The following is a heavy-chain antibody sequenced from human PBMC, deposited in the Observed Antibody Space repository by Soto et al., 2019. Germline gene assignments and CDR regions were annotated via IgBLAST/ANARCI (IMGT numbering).Heavy chain of an antibody. Sequence: QVQLVQSGAEVRQPASSVKVSCKTSGGTFSSYAISWVRQAPGQGLEWMGGIVPIVDTATYAQKFQGRVTITADESTSTAYMELSRLRSDDTAVYYWVRVVAIPGYPDYGGQGTLVTVSS. CDR1: GGTFSSYA. CDR2: IVPIVDTA. V-gene: IGHV1-69*12. CDR3: VRVVAIPGYPDY. D-gene: IGHD5-12*01. J-gene: IGHJ4*02.